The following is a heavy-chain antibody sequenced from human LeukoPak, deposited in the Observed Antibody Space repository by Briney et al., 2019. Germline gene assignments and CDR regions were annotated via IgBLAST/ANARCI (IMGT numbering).Heavy chain of an antibody. CDR1: GGSFSGYY. CDR2: INHSGST. V-gene: IGHV4-34*01. D-gene: IGHD3-10*01. J-gene: IGHJ4*02. Sequence: PSETLSLTCAVYGGSFSGYYWSWIRQPPGKGLEWIGEINHSGSTNYNPSLKSRVTISVDTSKNQFSLKLSSVTAADTAVYCCVRKDRDGYYGSGSYFNWGQGTLVTVSS. CDR3: VRKDRDGYYGSGSYFN.